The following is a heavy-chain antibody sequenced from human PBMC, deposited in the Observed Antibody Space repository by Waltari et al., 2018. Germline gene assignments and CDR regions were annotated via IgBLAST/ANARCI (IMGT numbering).Heavy chain of an antibody. D-gene: IGHD6-19*01. Sequence: QVQLQESGPGLVKPSETLSLTCTVSGGSISSYYWSWIRQPPGKGLEWIGYIYTSGSTNYNPSLKSRVTISVDTSKNQFSLKLSSVTAADTTVYYCARVGRWLRWGQGTLVTVSS. CDR3: ARVGRWLR. V-gene: IGHV4-4*09. CDR2: IYTSGST. J-gene: IGHJ4*02. CDR1: GGSISSYY.